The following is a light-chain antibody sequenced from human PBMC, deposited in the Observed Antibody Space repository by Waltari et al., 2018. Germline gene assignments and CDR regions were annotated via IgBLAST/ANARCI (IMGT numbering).Light chain of an antibody. CDR2: EVT. Sequence: QSALTQPASVSGSPGQSIAISCIGTSWHVGPNNFLSCYQQHPGRAPNLMIHEVTKRPSGVSTRFSGSKSGNTASLTISGLQAEDEADYYCCSYTSIGPVLIGGGTKVTVL. V-gene: IGLV2-23*02. CDR1: SWHVGPNNF. CDR3: CSYTSIGPVL. J-gene: IGLJ2*01.